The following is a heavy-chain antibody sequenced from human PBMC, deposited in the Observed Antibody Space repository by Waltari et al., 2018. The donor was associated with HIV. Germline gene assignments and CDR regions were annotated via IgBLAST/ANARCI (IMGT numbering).Heavy chain of an antibody. CDR2: INSGNGDS. V-gene: IGHV1-3*05. Sequence: QVLLVQSGTGEKKTGPSVTISSNASGNNFTASTLHWVSQAPGRGLEWLGWINSGNGDSRYSPGFQDGLTMTRDISASTCYFVLSGLTSGDTSVYFCARSGIVRGRSYELLAFWGQGT. CDR3: ARSGIVRGRSYELLAF. CDR1: GNNFTAST. D-gene: IGHD3-16*01. J-gene: IGHJ4*01.